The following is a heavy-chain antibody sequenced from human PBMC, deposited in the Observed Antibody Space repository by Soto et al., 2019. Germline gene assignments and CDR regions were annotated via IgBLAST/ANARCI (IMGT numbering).Heavy chain of an antibody. CDR2: ISAYNGNT. J-gene: IGHJ5*02. CDR3: ARAPRYSSSSVFGAASGWFDP. CDR1: GYTFTSYG. V-gene: IGHV1-18*01. Sequence: ASVKVSCKASGYTFTSYGISWVRQAPGQGLEWMGWISAYNGNTNYAQKLQGRVTMTTDTSTSTAYMELRSLRSDDTAVYYCARAPRYSSSSVFGAASGWFDPWGQGTLVTVSS. D-gene: IGHD6-6*01.